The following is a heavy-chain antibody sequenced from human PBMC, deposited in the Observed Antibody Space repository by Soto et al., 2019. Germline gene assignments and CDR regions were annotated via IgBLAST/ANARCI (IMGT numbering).Heavy chain of an antibody. V-gene: IGHV1-69*02. CDR2: IIPILGIA. CDR1: GGTFSSYT. J-gene: IGHJ3*02. D-gene: IGHD6-13*01. CDR3: ARAYSSSWDDAFDI. Sequence: SVKVSCKASGGTFSSYTISWVRQAPGQGLEWMGRIIPILGIANYAQKFQGRVTITADKSTSTAYMELSSLRSEDTAVYYCARAYSSSWDDAFDIWGQGTMVTXSS.